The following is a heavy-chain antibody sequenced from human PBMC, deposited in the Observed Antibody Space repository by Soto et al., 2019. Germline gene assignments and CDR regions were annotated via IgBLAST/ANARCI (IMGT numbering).Heavy chain of an antibody. CDR3: ARVHVMVVAGSTFDY. Sequence: SETLSLTCPVSDYSISSRSYWAWIQHPPVKGPEWIASMYHGGTTCYNPSLKSRITISVDTSNNQCSLKLTSVTAADTAVYYCARVHVMVVAGSTFDYWGHGTLVTVSS. J-gene: IGHJ4*01. D-gene: IGHD6-19*01. CDR1: DYSISSRSY. CDR2: MYHGGTT. V-gene: IGHV4-38-2*01.